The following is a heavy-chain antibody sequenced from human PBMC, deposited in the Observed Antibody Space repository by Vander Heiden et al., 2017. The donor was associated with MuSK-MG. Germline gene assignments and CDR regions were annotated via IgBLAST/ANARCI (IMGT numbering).Heavy chain of an antibody. CDR2: INRSGGRP. D-gene: IGHD3-10*01. Sequence: EVQLVESGGGLFGTGGSLRLPCAASGFTFSSFWMNWVRHVPGKGVVWVSRINRSGGRPSYVVSVNGRFTISRDTAKNTLYVQMDSLRAEDTAVYYCARDGTGSGSSPIYNYYGMDVWGQGTTVTVSS. CDR3: ARDGTGSGSSPIYNYYGMDV. CDR1: GFTFSSFW. J-gene: IGHJ6*02. V-gene: IGHV3-74*01.